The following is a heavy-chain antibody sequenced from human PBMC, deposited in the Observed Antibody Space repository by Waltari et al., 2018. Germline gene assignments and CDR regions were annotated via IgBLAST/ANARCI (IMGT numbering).Heavy chain of an antibody. CDR2: SYYSGST. V-gene: IGHV4-39*07. CDR1: GGSISSSSYY. J-gene: IGHJ3*02. Sequence: QLQLQESGPGLVKPSETLSLTCTVSGGSISSSSYYWGWIRQPPGKGLEWIGSSYYSGSTYYNPSLKSRVTISVDTSKNQFSLKLSSVTAADTAVYYCARPVLRFGSYWSAFDIWGQGTMVTVSS. D-gene: IGHD1-26*01. CDR3: ARPVLRFGSYWSAFDI.